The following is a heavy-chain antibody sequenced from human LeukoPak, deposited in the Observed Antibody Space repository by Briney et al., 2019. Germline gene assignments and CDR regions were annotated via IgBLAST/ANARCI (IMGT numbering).Heavy chain of an antibody. CDR2: INPDGSST. CDR3: TRAGFYRFDY. D-gene: IGHD3-10*01. Sequence: GGSLRLSCEASGFTFSSYWMHRVRQAPGKGLVWVSRINPDGSSTTYADSVKGRFTISRDNAKNTLYLQMNSLRAEDTAVYYCTRAGFYRFDYWGQGTLVPVSS. J-gene: IGHJ4*02. V-gene: IGHV3-74*01. CDR1: GFTFSSYW.